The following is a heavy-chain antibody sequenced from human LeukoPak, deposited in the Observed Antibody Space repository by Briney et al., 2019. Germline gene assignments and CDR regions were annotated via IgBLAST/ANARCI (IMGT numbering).Heavy chain of an antibody. Sequence: GASVKVSCKASGYTFTSYYMHWVRQAPGQGLEWMGIINPSGGSTSYAQKFQGRVTMTRDTSTSTVYMELSSLGSEDTAVYYCARDQGATTELDYWGQGTLVTVSS. CDR2: INPSGGST. D-gene: IGHD1-26*01. CDR3: ARDQGATTELDY. V-gene: IGHV1-46*01. CDR1: GYTFTSYY. J-gene: IGHJ4*02.